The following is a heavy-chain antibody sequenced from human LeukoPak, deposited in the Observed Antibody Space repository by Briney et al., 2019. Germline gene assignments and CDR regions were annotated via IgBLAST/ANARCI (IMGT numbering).Heavy chain of an antibody. D-gene: IGHD3-10*01. V-gene: IGHV4-34*01. CDR1: GGSFSGYY. J-gene: IGHJ4*02. CDR2: INHSGST. Sequence: PSETLSLTCAVYGGSFSGYYWSWIRQPPGKGLEWIGEINHSGSTNYNPSLKNRVTISVDTSNNQFSLKLSSVTAADTAVYYCARRVRGVRIFDYWGQGTLVTVSS. CDR3: ARRVRGVRIFDY.